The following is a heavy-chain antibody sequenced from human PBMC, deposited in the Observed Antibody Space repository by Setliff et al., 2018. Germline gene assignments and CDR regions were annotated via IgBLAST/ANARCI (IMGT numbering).Heavy chain of an antibody. D-gene: IGHD2-8*01. CDR2: ISRDSLHI. Sequence: GGSLRLSCVGSGFTFGTYTMNWIRQAPGKGLEWVSSISRDSLHIYYADSLKGRFTISRDNAEDSLYLQMSSLRAADTAVYHCVKGTNVVMVYTGFDHWGQGTLVTVSS. CDR1: GFTFGTYT. CDR3: VKGTNVVMVYTGFDH. J-gene: IGHJ4*01. V-gene: IGHV3-21*04.